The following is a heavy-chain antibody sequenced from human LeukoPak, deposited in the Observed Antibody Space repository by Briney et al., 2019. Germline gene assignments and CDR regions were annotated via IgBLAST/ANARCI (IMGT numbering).Heavy chain of an antibody. J-gene: IGHJ6*03. CDR1: GYTLTELS. D-gene: IGHD5-12*01. V-gene: IGHV1-24*01. CDR3: ATASGYDYDYYYTDV. CDR2: FDPEDGET. Sequence: GASVKVSCKVSGYTLTELSMHWVRQAPGKGLEWMGGFDPEDGETIYAQKFQGRVTMTEDTSTDTAYMELSSLRSEDTAVYYCATASGYDYDYYYTDVWGKGTTVTVSS.